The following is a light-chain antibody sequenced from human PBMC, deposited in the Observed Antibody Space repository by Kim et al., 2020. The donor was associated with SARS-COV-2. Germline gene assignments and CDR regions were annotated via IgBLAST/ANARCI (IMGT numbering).Light chain of an antibody. J-gene: IGLJ3*02. CDR1: KLGDKY. CDR3: QAWDSSTAE. CDR2: QDS. V-gene: IGLV3-1*01. Sequence: SYELTQPPSVSVSPGQTASITCSGDKLGDKYACWYQQKPGQSPVLVIYQDSKRPSGIPERLSGSNSGNTATLTISGTQAMDEADYYCQAWDSSTAEFGGGTQLTVL.